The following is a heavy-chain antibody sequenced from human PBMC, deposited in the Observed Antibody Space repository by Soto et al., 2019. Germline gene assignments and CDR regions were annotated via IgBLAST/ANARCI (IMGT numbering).Heavy chain of an antibody. J-gene: IGHJ4*02. CDR1: GFTVSTNN. CDR3: ATARGGGGY. Sequence: EVQLVESGGGLIQPGGSLRLSCAVSGFTVSTNNISGARQPPGKGLEGVPVIYSGGYTAYGDSVKGRFTIPRNNSKNPQYPQINTLGAAGPAVFYGATARGGGGYWGQGTLVTVSS. CDR2: IYSGGYT. D-gene: IGHD3-10*01. V-gene: IGHV3-53*01.